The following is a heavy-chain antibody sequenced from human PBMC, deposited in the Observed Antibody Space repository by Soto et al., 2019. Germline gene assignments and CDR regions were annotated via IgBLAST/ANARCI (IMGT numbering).Heavy chain of an antibody. V-gene: IGHV3-33*01. Sequence: GGSLRLSCAASGFTFSSYGMHWVRQAPGKGLEWVAVIWYDGSNKYYADSVKGRFTISRDNSKNTLYLQMNSLRAEDTAVYYCARDHSLRGWYYFDYWGQGTLVTVSS. J-gene: IGHJ4*02. CDR1: GFTFSSYG. CDR3: ARDHSLRGWYYFDY. D-gene: IGHD3-22*01. CDR2: IWYDGSNK.